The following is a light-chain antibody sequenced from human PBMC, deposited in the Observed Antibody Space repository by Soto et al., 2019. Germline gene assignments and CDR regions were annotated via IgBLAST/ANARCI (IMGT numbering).Light chain of an antibody. CDR3: SSYAGTNLGIL. Sequence: QSALTQPPSASGSPGQSVTISCTGTNSDIGSYIYVSWFQQHPGKAPKLLIYEVNKRPSGVPDRFSGSKSGNTASLTVSGLQADDEADYYCSSYAGTNLGILFGGGTKVTVL. V-gene: IGLV2-8*01. J-gene: IGLJ2*01. CDR1: NSDIGSYIY. CDR2: EVN.